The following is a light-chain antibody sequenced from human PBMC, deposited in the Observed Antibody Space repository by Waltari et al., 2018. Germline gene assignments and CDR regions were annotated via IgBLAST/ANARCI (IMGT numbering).Light chain of an antibody. CDR1: ESLLLSDGNTY. Sequence: VVMTQSPRSLPVTLGQPASISCRSSESLLLSDGNTYLNWFHQRPGQSPRRLIYKVSNRDSGVPDRFSGSGSDTVFTLKISRVEAEDVGVYYCMQGTHWPVYTFGQGTRLEIK. J-gene: IGKJ2*01. V-gene: IGKV2-30*01. CDR2: KVS. CDR3: MQGTHWPVYT.